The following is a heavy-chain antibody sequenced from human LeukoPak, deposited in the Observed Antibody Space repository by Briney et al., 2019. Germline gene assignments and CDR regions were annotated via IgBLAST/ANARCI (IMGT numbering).Heavy chain of an antibody. CDR1: GYTFSDYV. CDR2: INPNSGGT. V-gene: IGHV1-2*02. CDR3: ARGGPSGSYGFNWFDP. D-gene: IGHD1-26*01. J-gene: IGHJ5*02. Sequence: ASVKVSCKASGYTFSDYVIHWVRQAPGQGLEWMGWINPNSGGTNYAQKFQGRVTMTRDTSISTAYMELSRLRSDDTAVYYCARGGPSGSYGFNWFDPWGQGTLVTVSS.